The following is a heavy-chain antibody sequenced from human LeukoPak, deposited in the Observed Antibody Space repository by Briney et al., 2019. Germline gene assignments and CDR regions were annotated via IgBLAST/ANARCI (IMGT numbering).Heavy chain of an antibody. J-gene: IGHJ4*02. V-gene: IGHV4-34*01. D-gene: IGHD1-26*01. CDR1: GGSFSGYY. CDR2: INHSGST. Sequence: SETLSLTCAVYGGSFSGYYWSWIRQPPGKGLEWIGEINHSGSTNYNPSLKSRVTTSVDTSKNRFSLKLTSVTAADTAVYYCARELHSGSHYFDYWGQGTLVTVSS. CDR3: ARELHSGSHYFDY.